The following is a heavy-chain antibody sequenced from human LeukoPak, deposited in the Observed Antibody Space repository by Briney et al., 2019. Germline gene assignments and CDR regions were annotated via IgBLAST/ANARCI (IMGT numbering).Heavy chain of an antibody. V-gene: IGHV4-59*01. CDR3: ARVGRDDSSGYYPTLFDY. J-gene: IGHJ4*02. Sequence: PSETLSLTCTVSGVSISSYYWSWIRQPPGKGLEWIGYIYYSGSTNYNPSLKSRVTISVDTSKNQFSLKLSSVTAADTAVYYCARVGRDDSSGYYPTLFDYWGQGTLVTVSS. CDR2: IYYSGST. D-gene: IGHD3-22*01. CDR1: GVSISSYY.